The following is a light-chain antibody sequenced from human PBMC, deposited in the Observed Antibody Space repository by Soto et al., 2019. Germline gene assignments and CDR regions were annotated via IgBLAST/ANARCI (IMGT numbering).Light chain of an antibody. CDR2: KAS. J-gene: IGKJ1*01. CDR1: QSISSW. Sequence: DIQMTQSPSTLSASVGDSATITCRASQSISSWLAWYQQKPGKAPKLLIYKASSLESGVPSRFSGSGSGTEFTLTISSLQPDDFATYYRQQYNSYWTFGQGTKVDIK. V-gene: IGKV1-5*03. CDR3: QQYNSYWT.